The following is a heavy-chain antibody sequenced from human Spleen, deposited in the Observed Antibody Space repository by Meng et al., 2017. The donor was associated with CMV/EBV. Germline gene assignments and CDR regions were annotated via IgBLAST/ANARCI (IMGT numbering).Heavy chain of an antibody. Sequence: ASVKVSCKASGYTFTSYGISWVRQAPGQGLEWMGWISAYNGNTNYAQKLQGRVTMTTDTSTSTAYMELRSLRSDDTAVYYCARVPLRNYYYYGMDVWGQGTTVTVSS. V-gene: IGHV1-18*01. CDR1: GYTFTSYG. CDR3: ARVPLRNYYYYGMDV. CDR2: ISAYNGNT. J-gene: IGHJ6*02.